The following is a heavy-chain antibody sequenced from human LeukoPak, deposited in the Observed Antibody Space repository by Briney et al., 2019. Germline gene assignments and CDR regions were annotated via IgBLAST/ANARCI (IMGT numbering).Heavy chain of an antibody. V-gene: IGHV3-23*01. Sequence: GGSLRLSCAASGFTFSSYAMNWVRQAPGKGLEWVSAISGSGGSTYYADSVKGRFTISRDNSKNTLYLQMNSLRAEDTAVYYCAKDGEGTVVMWHFDYWGQGTLVTVSS. CDR1: GFTFSSYA. CDR2: ISGSGGST. J-gene: IGHJ4*02. D-gene: IGHD4-23*01. CDR3: AKDGEGTVVMWHFDY.